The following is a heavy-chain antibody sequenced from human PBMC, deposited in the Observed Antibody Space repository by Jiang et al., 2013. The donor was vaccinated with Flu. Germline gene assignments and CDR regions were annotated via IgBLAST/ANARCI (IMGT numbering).Heavy chain of an antibody. CDR3: AKVQRRYCSSTSCSLLDY. CDR1: GFTFSSYG. J-gene: IGHJ4*02. Sequence: RLSCAASGFTFSSYGMHWVRQAPGKGLEWVAVISYDGSNKYYADSVKGRFTISRDNSKNTLYLQMNSLRAEDTAVYYCAKVQRRYCSSTSCSLLDYWGQGTLVTVSS. D-gene: IGHD2-2*01. V-gene: IGHV3-30*18. CDR2: ISYDGSNK.